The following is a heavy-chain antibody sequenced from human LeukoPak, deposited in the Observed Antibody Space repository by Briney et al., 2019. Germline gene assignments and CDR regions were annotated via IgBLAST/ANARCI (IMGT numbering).Heavy chain of an antibody. V-gene: IGHV4-39*01. J-gene: IGHJ4*02. CDR2: IYYTGSA. CDR1: GGSIDTNSYY. D-gene: IGHD1-14*01. CDR3: ARHRNAYSDY. Sequence: SETLSLTCTVSGGSIDTNSYYWGWIRQPPGRGLEWIGNIYYTGSAHYSPSLQSRVIISVDTSKNQFSLRLSSVTAADTAAYYCARHRNAYSDYWGQGILVTVSS.